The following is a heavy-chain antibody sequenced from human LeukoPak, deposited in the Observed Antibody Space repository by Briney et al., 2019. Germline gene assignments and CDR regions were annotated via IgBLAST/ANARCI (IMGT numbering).Heavy chain of an antibody. D-gene: IGHD3-16*01. CDR1: GFTFSSYG. CDR3: ARDISARRLDV. J-gene: IGHJ6*04. Sequence: PGRSLRLSCAASGFTFSSYGMHWVRQAPGKGLEWVAVISYDGSNKYYADSVKGRYTISRDNSKNTLYLQMNSLRAEDTAVYYCARDISARRLDVWGKGTTVTVSS. V-gene: IGHV3-30*03. CDR2: ISYDGSNK.